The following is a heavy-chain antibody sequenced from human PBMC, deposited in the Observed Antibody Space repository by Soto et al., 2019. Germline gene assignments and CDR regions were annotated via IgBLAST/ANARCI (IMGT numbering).Heavy chain of an antibody. V-gene: IGHV3-11*01. D-gene: IGHD3-3*01. Sequence: GSLRLSCAASGFTFSDYYMNWIRQAPGKGLEWVSYISSSGNTIYYADSVKGRFTISRDNAKNSLYLQMNSLRAEDTAVYYCAREYDFWSGLIDYWGQGTLVTVSS. CDR2: ISSSGNTI. J-gene: IGHJ4*02. CDR3: AREYDFWSGLIDY. CDR1: GFTFSDYY.